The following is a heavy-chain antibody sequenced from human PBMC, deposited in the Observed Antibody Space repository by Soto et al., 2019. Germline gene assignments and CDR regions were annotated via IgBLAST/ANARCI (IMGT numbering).Heavy chain of an antibody. V-gene: IGHV1-18*01. CDR3: ARGRYGDY. CDR1: GYTFTSYG. Sequence: QVHLVQSGAEVKKPGASVKVSSKASGYTFTSYGITWVRQAPGQGLEWMGWISAHNGNTDYAQKLQGRVIVTRDTSTSTAYMELRSRISDDTAVYYCARGRYGDYWGQGALVTVSS. CDR2: ISAHNGNT. J-gene: IGHJ4*02. D-gene: IGHD1-1*01.